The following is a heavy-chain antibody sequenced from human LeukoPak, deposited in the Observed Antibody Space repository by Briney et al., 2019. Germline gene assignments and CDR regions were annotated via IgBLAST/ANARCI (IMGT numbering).Heavy chain of an antibody. CDR1: GYTFTGYY. V-gene: IGHV1-2*02. CDR3: ARAPRKNCYGSGPWVN. CDR2: INPNSGGT. J-gene: IGHJ4*02. D-gene: IGHD3-10*01. Sequence: ASVKVSCKASGYTFTGYYMHWVRQAPGQGLEWMGWINPNSGGTNYAQKFQGRVTMTRDTSISTAYMELSRLRSDDTAVYYCARAPRKNCYGSGPWVNWGQGTLVTVSS.